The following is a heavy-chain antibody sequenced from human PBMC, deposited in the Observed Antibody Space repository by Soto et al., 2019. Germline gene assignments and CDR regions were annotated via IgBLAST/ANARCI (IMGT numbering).Heavy chain of an antibody. V-gene: IGHV5-51*01. CDR2: IYPGEFDI. CDR1: GYDFTVFW. J-gene: IGHJ4*02. CDR3: ARQYGSGSFDY. D-gene: IGHD3-10*01. Sequence: EVQLVQSGAEVKKPGESLKISCKASGYDFTVFWIAWVRQMPGKGLEWMGIIYPGEFDIRYSPSFQGQVTISADKSISTAYLQWSSLKDSDTGMYYCARQYGSGSFDYWGQGTLVTVSS.